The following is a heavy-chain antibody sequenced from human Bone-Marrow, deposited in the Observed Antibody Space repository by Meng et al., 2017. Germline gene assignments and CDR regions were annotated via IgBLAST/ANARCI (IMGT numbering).Heavy chain of an antibody. J-gene: IGHJ4*02. CDR2: ISGSGGST. V-gene: IGHV3-23*01. D-gene: IGHD3-9*01. CDR1: GFTFSDYY. CDR3: AKESHDILTGYYWMAEAEDYFDY. Sequence: ETLSLTCAASGFTFSDYYMSWIRQAPGKGLEWVSAISGSGGSTYYADSVKGRFTISRDNSKNTLYLQMNSLRAEDTAVYYCAKESHDILTGYYWMAEAEDYFDYWGQGTLVTVSS.